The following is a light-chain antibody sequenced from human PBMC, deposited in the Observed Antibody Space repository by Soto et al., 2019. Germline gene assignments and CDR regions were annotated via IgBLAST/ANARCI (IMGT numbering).Light chain of an antibody. CDR3: QQAYSFPIT. J-gene: IGKJ5*01. Sequence: DLQMTQSPSSVSASVGETVTIICRASDYIERWLAWYQQKPGKAPRLLIYDATRLRSGVPSTFSGSRSGTDFTLTITNLQPEDFATYYCQQAYSFPITFGQGTRLEIK. CDR2: DAT. V-gene: IGKV1-12*01. CDR1: DYIERW.